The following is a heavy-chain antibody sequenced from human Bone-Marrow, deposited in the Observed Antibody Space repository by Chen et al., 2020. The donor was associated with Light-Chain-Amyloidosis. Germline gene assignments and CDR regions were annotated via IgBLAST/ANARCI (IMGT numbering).Heavy chain of an antibody. CDR1: GYLFIGFY. J-gene: IGHJ4*02. V-gene: IGHV1-2*06. CDR3: AREGGVAAPLDH. D-gene: IGHD6-13*01. CDR2: IKPSSGAT. Sequence: QVQLVQSGAEVKQPGASVALSCKTSGYLFIGFYIHWIRQAPGEGLQWMGRIKPSSGATNYAQQFQGRITLSRDTSVNTAYMESHNLTSDATAVYFCAREGGVAAPLDHWGQGTLVTVSA.